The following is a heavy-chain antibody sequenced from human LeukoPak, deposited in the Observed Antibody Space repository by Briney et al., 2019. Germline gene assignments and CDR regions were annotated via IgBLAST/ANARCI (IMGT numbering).Heavy chain of an antibody. J-gene: IGHJ6*02. CDR3: ARGRFLEWLLMGSGMDV. CDR2: INHSGST. V-gene: IGHV4-34*01. D-gene: IGHD3-3*01. CDR1: GGSFSGYY. Sequence: PETLSLTCAVYGGSFSGYYWSWIRQPPGKGLEWIGEINHSGSTNYNPSLKSRVTISVDTSKNQFSLKLSSVTAADTAVYYCARGRFLEWLLMGSGMDVWGQGTTVTVSS.